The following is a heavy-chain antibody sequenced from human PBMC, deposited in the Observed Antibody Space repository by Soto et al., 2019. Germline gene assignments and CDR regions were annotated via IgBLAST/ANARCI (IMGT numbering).Heavy chain of an antibody. CDR3: ARISCKGGSCYFDFDH. V-gene: IGHV1-46*02. Sequence: ASVKVSCPASVYSFKDHYMHWVRQAPGRGLEWVGIINPSGEHTNYAQQFRGRVAMTRDTSTSTAYMELRSLRSEDTAVYFCARISCKGGSCYFDFDHWGQGTLVTGYS. CDR1: VYSFKDHY. J-gene: IGHJ4*02. D-gene: IGHD2-15*01. CDR2: INPSGEHT.